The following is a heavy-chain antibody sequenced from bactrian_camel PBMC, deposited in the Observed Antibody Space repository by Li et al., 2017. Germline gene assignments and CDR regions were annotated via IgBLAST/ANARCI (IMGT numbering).Heavy chain of an antibody. J-gene: IGHJ4*01. Sequence: HVQLVESGGGSVQAGGSLRLSCVASAYTNYMAWFRQDPGKQREGVATIDSDGATAYVDSVKGRFTISKDNAKNPLYLQMNNLRPEDTAMYYCAAYIRPCAVNPATVGNWGQGTQVTVS. CDR1: AYTNY. V-gene: IGHV3S53*01. CDR3: AAYIRPCAVNPATVGN. CDR2: IDSDGAT. D-gene: IGHD5*01.